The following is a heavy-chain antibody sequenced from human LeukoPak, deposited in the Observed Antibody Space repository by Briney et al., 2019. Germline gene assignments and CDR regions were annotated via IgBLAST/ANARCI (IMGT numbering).Heavy chain of an antibody. J-gene: IGHJ4*02. CDR3: AREVTGYSSGWYPFGY. V-gene: IGHV4-39*07. D-gene: IGHD6-19*01. Sequence: SETLSLTCTVSGGSISSSSYYWGWIRQPPGKGLEWIGSIYYSGSTYYNPSLKSRVTISVDTSKNQFSLKLSSVTAADTAVYYCAREVTGYSSGWYPFGYWGQGTLVTVSS. CDR2: IYYSGST. CDR1: GGSISSSSYY.